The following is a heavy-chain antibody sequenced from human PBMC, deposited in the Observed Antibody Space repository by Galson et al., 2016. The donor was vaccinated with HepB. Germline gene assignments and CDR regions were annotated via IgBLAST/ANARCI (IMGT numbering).Heavy chain of an antibody. CDR3: AKRDNSGQYYFDY. J-gene: IGHJ4*02. CDR2: ISRKSGTI. CDR1: GFTFDDYA. D-gene: IGHD6-19*01. V-gene: IGHV3-9*01. Sequence: SLRLSCAASGFTFDDYAMHWVRQAPGKGLEWVSGISRKSGTIIYADSVKGRFTISRDNAKNSLYLQMNSLRVEDTAFYYCAKRDNSGQYYFDYWGQGTLVTVSS.